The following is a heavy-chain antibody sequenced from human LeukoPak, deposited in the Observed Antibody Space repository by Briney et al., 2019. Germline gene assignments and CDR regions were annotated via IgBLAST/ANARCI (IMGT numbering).Heavy chain of an antibody. CDR3: AKSYSSSWNWFDP. CDR2: ISYDGSNK. CDR1: GFTFSSYG. V-gene: IGHV3-30*18. J-gene: IGHJ5*02. D-gene: IGHD6-13*01. Sequence: GGSLRLSCAAPGFTFSSYGMHWVRQAPGKGLEWVAVISYDGSNKYYADSVKGRFTISRDNSKNTLYLQMNSPRAEDTAVYYCAKSYSSSWNWFDPWGQGTLVTVSS.